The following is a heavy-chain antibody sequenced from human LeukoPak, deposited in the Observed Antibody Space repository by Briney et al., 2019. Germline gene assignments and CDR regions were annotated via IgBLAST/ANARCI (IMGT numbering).Heavy chain of an antibody. J-gene: IGHJ4*02. CDR1: GGSISSYY. Sequence: SETLSLTCTVSGGSISSYYWSWIRQPPGKGLEWIGYIYYGGSTNYNPSLKSRVTISVDTSKNQFSLKLSSVTAADTAVYYCARGIIAEGGIFDYWGQGTLVTVSS. D-gene: IGHD6-19*01. CDR3: ARGIIAEGGIFDY. CDR2: IYYGGST. V-gene: IGHV4-59*01.